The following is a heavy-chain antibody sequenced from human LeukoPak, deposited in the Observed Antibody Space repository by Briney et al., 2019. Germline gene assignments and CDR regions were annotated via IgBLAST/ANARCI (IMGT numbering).Heavy chain of an antibody. V-gene: IGHV4-59*08. Sequence: SETLSLTCTVSGGSISSYYWSWIRQPPGKGLEWIGYICYSGSTNYNPSLKSRVTISVDTSKNQFSLKLSSVTAADTAVYYCARSRDGYNIDYWGQGTLVTVSS. CDR1: GGSISSYY. CDR2: ICYSGST. CDR3: ARSRDGYNIDY. D-gene: IGHD5-24*01. J-gene: IGHJ4*02.